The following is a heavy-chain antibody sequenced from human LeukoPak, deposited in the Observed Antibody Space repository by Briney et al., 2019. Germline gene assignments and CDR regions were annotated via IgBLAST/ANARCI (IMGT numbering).Heavy chain of an antibody. CDR2: IIPILGIA. CDR1: GGTFSSYA. D-gene: IGHD4-17*01. CDR3: ARGTAEYGDYTTLPY. J-gene: IGHJ4*02. Sequence: SVKVSCKASGGTFSSYAISWVRQAPGQGLEWMGRIIPILGIANYAQKFQGRVTITADKSTSTAYMELSSLRSEDTAVYYCARGTAEYGDYTTLPYWGQGTLVTVSS. V-gene: IGHV1-69*04.